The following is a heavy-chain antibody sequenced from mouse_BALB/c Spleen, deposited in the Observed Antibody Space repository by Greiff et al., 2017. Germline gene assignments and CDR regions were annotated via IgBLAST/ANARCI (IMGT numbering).Heavy chain of an antibody. V-gene: IGHV10-3*03. CDR1: GFTFNTYA. J-gene: IGHJ4*01. CDR2: IRSKSNNYAT. D-gene: IGHD1-1*01. CDR3: VREGENFPYYGSSYVYAMDY. Sequence: DVQLVESGGGLVQPKGSLKLSCAASGFTFNTYAMHWVCQAPGKGLEWVARIRSKSNNYATYYADSVKDRFTISRDDSQSMLYLQMNNLKTEDTAMYYCVREGENFPYYGSSYVYAMDYWGQGTSVTVSS.